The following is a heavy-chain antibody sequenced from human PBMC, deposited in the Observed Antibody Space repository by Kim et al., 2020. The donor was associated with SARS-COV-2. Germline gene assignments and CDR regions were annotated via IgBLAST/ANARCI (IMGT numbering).Heavy chain of an antibody. D-gene: IGHD2-15*01. J-gene: IGHJ5*02. CDR1: GYTFTSYG. Sequence: ASVKVSCKASGYTFTSYGISWVRQAPGQGLEWMGWLSAYNGNTNYAQKLQGRVTMTTDTSTSTAYMELRSLRSDDTAVYYCAREGIYCSGGSCYSPWGQGTLVTVSS. V-gene: IGHV1-18*01. CDR2: LSAYNGNT. CDR3: AREGIYCSGGSCYSP.